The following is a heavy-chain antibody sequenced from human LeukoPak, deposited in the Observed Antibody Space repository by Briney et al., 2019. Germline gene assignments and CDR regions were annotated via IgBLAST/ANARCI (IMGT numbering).Heavy chain of an antibody. CDR2: ISGSGGST. CDR1: GFTFSSYG. V-gene: IGHV3-23*01. CDR3: ARAVGATFLDY. D-gene: IGHD1-26*01. Sequence: GGSLRLSCAASGFTFSSYGMSWVRQAPGKGLEWVSAISGSGGSTYYADSVKGRFTISRDNSKNTLYLQMNSLRAEDTAVYYCARAVGATFLDYWGQGTLVTVSS. J-gene: IGHJ4*02.